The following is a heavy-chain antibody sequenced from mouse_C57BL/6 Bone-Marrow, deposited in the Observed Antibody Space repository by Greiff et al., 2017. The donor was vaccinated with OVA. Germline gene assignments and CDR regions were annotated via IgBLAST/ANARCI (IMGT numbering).Heavy chain of an antibody. CDR2: IYPRSGNT. D-gene: IGHD3-3*01. J-gene: IGHJ2*02. Sequence: VQLQESGAELARPGASVKLSCKASGYTFTSYGISWVKQRTGQGLEWIGEIYPRSGNTYYNEKFKGKATLTADKSSSTAYMELRSLTSADSAVYFCARAGPRVDDWGQVTSPPV. CDR3: ARAGPRVDD. V-gene: IGHV1-81*01. CDR1: GYTFTSYG.